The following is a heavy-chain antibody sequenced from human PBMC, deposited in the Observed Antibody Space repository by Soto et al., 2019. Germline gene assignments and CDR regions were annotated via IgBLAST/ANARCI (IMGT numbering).Heavy chain of an antibody. Sequence: RASVKVSCKASGYTFTSYGISWLRQSPGQGLEWMGWISAYNGNTNYAQKLQGRVTMTTDTSTSTAYMELRSLRSDDTAVYYCAAYDSSGYNWFDPWGQGTLVTVSS. CDR3: AAYDSSGYNWFDP. V-gene: IGHV1-18*01. J-gene: IGHJ5*02. D-gene: IGHD3-22*01. CDR1: GYTFTSYG. CDR2: ISAYNGNT.